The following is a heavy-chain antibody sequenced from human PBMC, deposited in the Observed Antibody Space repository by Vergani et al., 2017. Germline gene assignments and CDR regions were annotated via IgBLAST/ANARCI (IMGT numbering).Heavy chain of an antibody. V-gene: IGHV1-69*01. CDR3: ARALPIVATISDYYYGMDV. D-gene: IGHD5-12*01. CDR1: GGTFSSYA. CDR2: IIPIFGTA. Sequence: QVQLVQSGAEVKKPGSSVKVSCKASGGTFSSYAISWVRQAPGQGLEWMGGIIPIFGTANYAQKFQGRVTITADESTSTAYMELSSLRSEDTAVYYCARALPIVATISDYYYGMDVWGQGTTVTVSS. J-gene: IGHJ6*02.